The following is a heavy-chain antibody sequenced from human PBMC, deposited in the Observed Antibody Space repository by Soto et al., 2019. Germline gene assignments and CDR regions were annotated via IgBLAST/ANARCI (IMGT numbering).Heavy chain of an antibody. V-gene: IGHV1-2*04. Sequence: ASVKVSCKASGYTFTGYYMHWVRQAPGQGLEWMGWINPNSGGTNYAQKFQGWVTMTRDTSISTAYMELSRLRSDDTAVYYCARDWTGYGGDYYYGMDVWGQGTTVTVSS. D-gene: IGHD1-1*01. J-gene: IGHJ6*02. CDR3: ARDWTGYGGDYYYGMDV. CDR2: INPNSGGT. CDR1: GYTFTGYY.